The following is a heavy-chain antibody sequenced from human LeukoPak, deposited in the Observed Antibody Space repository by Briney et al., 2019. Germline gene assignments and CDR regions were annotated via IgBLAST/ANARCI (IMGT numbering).Heavy chain of an antibody. V-gene: IGHV3-30*18. Sequence: GGSLRLSCAASGFTFSSYGMHWVRQAPGKELEWVAVISYDGSNKYYADSVKGRFTISRDNSKNTLYLQMNSLRAEDTAVYYCAKLGLNFDIWGQGTMVTVSS. CDR2: ISYDGSNK. CDR1: GFTFSSYG. CDR3: AKLGLNFDI. J-gene: IGHJ3*02. D-gene: IGHD3-16*01.